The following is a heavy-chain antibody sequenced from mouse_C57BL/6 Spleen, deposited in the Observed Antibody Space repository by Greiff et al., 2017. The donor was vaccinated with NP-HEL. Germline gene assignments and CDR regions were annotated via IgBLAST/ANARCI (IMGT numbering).Heavy chain of an antibody. CDR2: IHPNSGST. D-gene: IGHD1-1*01. Sequence: QVQLQQPGAELVKPGASVKLSCKASGYTFTSYWMHWVKQRPGQGLEWIGMIHPNSGSTNYNEKFKGKATLTVDKSSSTAYMQLSSLTSEDSAVYYCAAHYYGSSYEYFDVWGTAATVTVSS. CDR3: AAHYYGSSYEYFDV. CDR1: GYTFTSYW. V-gene: IGHV1-64*01. J-gene: IGHJ1*03.